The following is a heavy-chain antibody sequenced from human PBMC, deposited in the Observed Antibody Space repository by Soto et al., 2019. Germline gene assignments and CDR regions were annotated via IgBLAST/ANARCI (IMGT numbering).Heavy chain of an antibody. V-gene: IGHV5-51*01. CDR2: IYPDDSNT. D-gene: IGHD5-18*01. Sequence: PGDSLKISCKTSGYSFRSYWIGWVRQMPGKGLEWMGIIYPDDSNTRYSPSFQGQVTISADKAISTAFLHGSSLKAADSAMYYCARHLHSDSVHITHVSPDDWGQGTQVSVSS. CDR3: ARHLHSDSVHITHVSPDD. J-gene: IGHJ4*02. CDR1: GYSFRSYW.